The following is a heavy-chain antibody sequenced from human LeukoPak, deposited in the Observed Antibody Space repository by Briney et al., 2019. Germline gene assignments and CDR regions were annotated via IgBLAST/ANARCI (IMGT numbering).Heavy chain of an antibody. Sequence: GGSLRLSCAASGFTFSSYWMHWVRQAPGKGLVWVSRISPDGSTTGHADSVKGRFTTSRDNAKNTLFLQMNSLRAEDTAVYYCARDHYGSGSSDYWGQGTLVTVSS. V-gene: IGHV3-74*01. J-gene: IGHJ4*02. CDR2: ISPDGSTT. CDR3: ARDHYGSGSSDY. CDR1: GFTFSSYW. D-gene: IGHD3-10*01.